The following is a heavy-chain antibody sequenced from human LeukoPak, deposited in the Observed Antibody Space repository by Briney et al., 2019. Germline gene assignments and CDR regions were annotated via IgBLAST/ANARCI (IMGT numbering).Heavy chain of an antibody. CDR3: ARRSKRYFDWLSGRNAFDI. CDR2: INHSGST. CDR1: GGSFSGYY. Sequence: SETLSLTCAVYGGSFSGYYWSWIRQPPGKGLEWIGEINHSGSTNYNPSLKSRVTISVDTSKNQFSLKLSSVTAADTAVYYCARRSKRYFDWLSGRNAFDIWGQGTMVTVSS. J-gene: IGHJ3*02. D-gene: IGHD3-9*01. V-gene: IGHV4-34*01.